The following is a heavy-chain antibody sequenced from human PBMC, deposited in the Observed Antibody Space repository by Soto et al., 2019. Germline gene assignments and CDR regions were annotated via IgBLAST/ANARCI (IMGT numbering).Heavy chain of an antibody. D-gene: IGHD2-2*01. CDR1: GGTFNTYT. Sequence: QVHLIQSGAEVKKPGSSVKVSCKAAGGTFNTYTLIWVRQAPGHGLEWMGRIIPMLPVTNSAQKFQRSLTLTADKATGTASVELTSLRSDDTAVYYCSIGSWSAETFDVWGQGTMVTVSS. V-gene: IGHV1-69*02. CDR2: IIPMLPVT. J-gene: IGHJ3*01. CDR3: SIGSWSAETFDV.